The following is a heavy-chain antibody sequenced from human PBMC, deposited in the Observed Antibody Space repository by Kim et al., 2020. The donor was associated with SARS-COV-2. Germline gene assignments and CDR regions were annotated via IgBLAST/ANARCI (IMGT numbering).Heavy chain of an antibody. D-gene: IGHD3-10*01. J-gene: IGHJ4*02. CDR3: ASAQRGSGSPGRFDY. Sequence: KFQGRVTITADEATSTAYMELSSLRSEDTAVYYCASAQRGSGSPGRFDYWGQGTLVTVSS. V-gene: IGHV1-69*01.